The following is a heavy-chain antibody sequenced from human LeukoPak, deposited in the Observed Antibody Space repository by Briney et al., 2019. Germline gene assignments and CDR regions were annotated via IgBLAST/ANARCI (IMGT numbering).Heavy chain of an antibody. J-gene: IGHJ4*02. CDR3: ARGYDSSGYILDY. Sequence: SETLSLTCTVSGGSISIYYWSWIRQPPGKGLEWIGYIYYSGSTNYNPSLKSRVTISVDTSKNQFSLKLSSVTAADTAVYYCARGYDSSGYILDYWGQGTLVTVSS. CDR2: IYYSGST. D-gene: IGHD3-22*01. CDR1: GGSISIYY. V-gene: IGHV4-59*01.